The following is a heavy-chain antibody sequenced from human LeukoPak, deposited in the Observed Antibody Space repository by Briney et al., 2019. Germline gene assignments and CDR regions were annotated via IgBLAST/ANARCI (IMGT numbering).Heavy chain of an antibody. CDR3: AKDPPPFY. CDR1: GFTFSSYA. CDR2: ISYDGSNK. V-gene: IGHV3-30-3*01. Sequence: PGRSLRLSCAASGFTFSSYAMHWVRQAPGKGLEWVAVISYDGSNKYYADSVKGRFTISRDNSKNTLYLQMNSLRAEDTAVYYCAKDPPPFYWGQGTLVTVSS. J-gene: IGHJ4*02. D-gene: IGHD3-3*02.